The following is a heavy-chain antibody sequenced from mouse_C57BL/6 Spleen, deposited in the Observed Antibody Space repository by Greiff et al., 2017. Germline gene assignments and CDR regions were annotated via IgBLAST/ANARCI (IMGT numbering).Heavy chain of an antibody. J-gene: IGHJ1*03. D-gene: IGHD2-3*01. CDR1: GFTFTDTY. Sequence: VQLKESVAELVRPGASVKLSCTASGFTFTDTYMHWVKQRPEQGLEWIGRIDPANGNTKYAQKFQGKATLTADKSSNTADLQRSSRTSEDTAVYYCALYDGYSWYFDVWGTGTTVTVSS. CDR3: ALYDGYSWYFDV. V-gene: IGHV14-3*01. CDR2: IDPANGNT.